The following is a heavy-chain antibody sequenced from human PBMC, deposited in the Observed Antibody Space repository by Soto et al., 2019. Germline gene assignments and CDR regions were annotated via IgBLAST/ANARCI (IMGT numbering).Heavy chain of an antibody. D-gene: IGHD3-10*01. Sequence: QVQLVESGGGVVQPGRSLRLSCAASGFTFSSSGMHWVRQAPGKGLEWVAVLWYDGSNKYYADSVKGRFTISRDNSKNTLYLQMNSLRVEDTAVYYCARDKWFGELLFFDYWGQGTLVTVSS. CDR3: ARDKWFGELLFFDY. CDR1: GFTFSSSG. CDR2: LWYDGSNK. J-gene: IGHJ4*02. V-gene: IGHV3-33*01.